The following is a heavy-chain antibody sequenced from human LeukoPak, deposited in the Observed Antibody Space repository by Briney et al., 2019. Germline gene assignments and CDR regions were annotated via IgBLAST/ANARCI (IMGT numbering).Heavy chain of an antibody. D-gene: IGHD3-22*01. Sequence: NPSETLSLTCTVSGGSISSYYWSWIRQPPGKGLEWIGYIYYSGSTNYNPSLKSRVTISVDTSKNQFSLKLSSVTAADTAVYYCARGALYYYDSSGYFIWFDPWGQGTLVTVSS. V-gene: IGHV4-59*01. CDR1: GGSISSYY. J-gene: IGHJ5*02. CDR2: IYYSGST. CDR3: ARGALYYYDSSGYFIWFDP.